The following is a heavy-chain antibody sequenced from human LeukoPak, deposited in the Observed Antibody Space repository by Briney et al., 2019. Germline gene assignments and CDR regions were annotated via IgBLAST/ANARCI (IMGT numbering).Heavy chain of an antibody. D-gene: IGHD4-11*01. CDR3: ARGVNTVFDY. J-gene: IGHJ4*02. CDR2: IKQDGTEK. V-gene: IGHV3-7*03. Sequence: GGSLRLSCAASGFTFGAYWMNWVRQAPGKGLEWVANIKQDGTEKYYVDSVKGRFTISRDNAKNSLYLQMNSLRADDTAVYYCARGVNTVFDYWGQGTLVTVSS. CDR1: GFTFGAYW.